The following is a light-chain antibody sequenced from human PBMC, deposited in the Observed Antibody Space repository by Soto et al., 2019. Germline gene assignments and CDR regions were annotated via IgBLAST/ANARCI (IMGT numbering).Light chain of an antibody. CDR2: GAS. Sequence: DLQMTHSPSSLSPSGGDRVTITCRASRSISNSLAWFQQKPGRVPKRLIYGASTLQSWAPSRFSGSGSGAAFTLTISSLQPEDFATYYCLQYNSYPFTFGGGTKVDNK. CDR1: RSISNS. CDR3: LQYNSYPFT. J-gene: IGKJ4*01. V-gene: IGKV1-17*01.